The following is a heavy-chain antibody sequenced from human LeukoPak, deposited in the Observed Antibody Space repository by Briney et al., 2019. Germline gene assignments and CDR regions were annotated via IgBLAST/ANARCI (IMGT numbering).Heavy chain of an antibody. D-gene: IGHD6-13*01. Sequence: SETLSLTCTVSRGSIRTADYYWAWVRQPPGEGLEWLGSIYFSGTPYFDPSLKSRVAVSIDTSKNQFSLKVTSVNASDTAVYFCARTSSWYAGAWFDSWGQGTLVTVSS. CDR2: IYFSGTP. J-gene: IGHJ5*01. CDR1: RGSIRTADYY. CDR3: ARTSSWYAGAWFDS. V-gene: IGHV4-39*01.